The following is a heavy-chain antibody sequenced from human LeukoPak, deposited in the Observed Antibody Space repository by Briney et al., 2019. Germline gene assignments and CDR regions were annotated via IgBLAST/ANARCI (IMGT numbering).Heavy chain of an antibody. CDR3: ARTSVGAAAFDI. J-gene: IGHJ3*02. CDR1: GFTFSSYS. CDR2: ISSSSSYI. D-gene: IGHD1-26*01. Sequence: GGSLRLSCAASGFTFSSYSMNWVRQAPGKGLEWVSSISSSSSYIYYADSVKGRFTISRDNAKNSLYLQMNSLRAEDTAVYYCARTSVGAAAFDIWGQGTMVTVSS. V-gene: IGHV3-21*01.